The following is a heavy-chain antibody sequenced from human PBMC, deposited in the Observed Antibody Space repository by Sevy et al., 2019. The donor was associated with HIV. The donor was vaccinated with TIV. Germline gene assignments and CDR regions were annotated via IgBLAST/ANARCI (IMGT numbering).Heavy chain of an antibody. CDR2: ISSSGSYI. CDR1: GFTFRSYT. V-gene: IGHV3-21*01. D-gene: IGHD3-22*01. CDR3: ARVRPYDTRDFDY. J-gene: IGHJ4*02. Sequence: GGSLRLSCVASGFTFRSYTMKWVRQAPGKGVECVSSISSSGSYIYYADSVKGRFTISRDDAKNSLYLQMNTLRAEDAALYYCARVRPYDTRDFDYWGQGTLVTVSS.